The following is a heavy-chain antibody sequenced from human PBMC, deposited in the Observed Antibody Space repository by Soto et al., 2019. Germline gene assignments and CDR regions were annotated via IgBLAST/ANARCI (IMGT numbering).Heavy chain of an antibody. V-gene: IGHV3-23*01. CDR1: GFTFSNYA. Sequence: EVQLLESGGGLVQPGGSLRLSCVASGFTFSNYAMSWVRQAPGTGLEWVLEISGRGVSTYYADSGKGRFTISKDNSKNTLYLQMNSLRAEDTAVYYCAKRLRYSSGSTHYWGQGTLVTVSS. D-gene: IGHD6-19*01. CDR2: ISGRGVST. CDR3: AKRLRYSSGSTHY. J-gene: IGHJ4*02.